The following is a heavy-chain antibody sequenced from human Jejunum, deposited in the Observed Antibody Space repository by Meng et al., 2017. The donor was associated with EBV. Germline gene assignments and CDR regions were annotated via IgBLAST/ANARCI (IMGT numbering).Heavy chain of an antibody. CDR1: GYSMSNSTW. CDR3: AKRMPGTGFDY. Sequence: VRLHASGPVLGKPSAPLLLTCAFSGYSMSNSTWGGWIRQPPGNGLEWIGYIYYTGTTYYNPSLKSRVTMSVDTSKNHFSLKLTSVTTMDTAVYYCAKRMPGTGFDYWGQGTLVTVSS. J-gene: IGHJ4*02. CDR2: IYYTGTT. V-gene: IGHV4-28*01. D-gene: IGHD1-1*01.